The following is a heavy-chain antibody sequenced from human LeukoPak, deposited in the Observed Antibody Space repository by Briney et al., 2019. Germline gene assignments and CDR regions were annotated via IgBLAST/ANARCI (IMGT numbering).Heavy chain of an antibody. CDR3: ARVWPVVVPAAPGNYFDY. D-gene: IGHD2-2*01. CDR1: GYTFTGYY. J-gene: IGHJ4*02. V-gene: IGHV1-2*02. Sequence: ASVKVSCKASGYTFTGYYIHWVRQAPGQGLGWMGWINPNSGVTNYSQKCQGRVTMTRDTSISTAYMELSRLRSDDTAVYYCARVWPVVVPAAPGNYFDYWGQGTLVTVSS. CDR2: INPNSGVT.